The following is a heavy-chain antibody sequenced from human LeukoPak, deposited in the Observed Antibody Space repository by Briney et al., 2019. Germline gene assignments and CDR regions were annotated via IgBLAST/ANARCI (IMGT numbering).Heavy chain of an antibody. CDR3: AKRGSGWYVDS. Sequence: PGGSLRLSCAASGFTFNNYAMSWVRQAPGVGLEWGLQWLSGISSSGGSSFYADSVKGRFTISRDNSENVLYLQINNLRADDSAIYYCAKRGSGWYVDSWGRGTLVTVSS. CDR1: GFTFNNYA. J-gene: IGHJ4*02. D-gene: IGHD6-19*01. V-gene: IGHV3-23*01. CDR2: ISSSGGSS.